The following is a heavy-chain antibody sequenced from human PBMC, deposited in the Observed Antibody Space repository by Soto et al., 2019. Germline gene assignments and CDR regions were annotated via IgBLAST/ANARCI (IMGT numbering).Heavy chain of an antibody. V-gene: IGHV3-74*01. Sequence: EVQLVESGGGLVQPGGSLRLSCAASGFTFSSYWMHWVRQAPGKGLVWVSRINRDGSATNYADSVKGRFTISREYAKNTLYLQMNSLRAGDTAVYYCVRDDVDHVWGTRYGMDVWGQGTTVTV. CDR3: VRDDVDHVWGTRYGMDV. CDR1: GFTFSSYW. J-gene: IGHJ6*02. CDR2: INRDGSAT. D-gene: IGHD3-16*01.